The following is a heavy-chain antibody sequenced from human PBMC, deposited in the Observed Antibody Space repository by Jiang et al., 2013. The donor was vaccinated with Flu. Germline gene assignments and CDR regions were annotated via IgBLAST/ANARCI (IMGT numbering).Heavy chain of an antibody. CDR3: AREGDYYGPAVDY. J-gene: IGHJ4*02. Sequence: SYYWSWIRQPHGRDWSGLGISITWEHQLXPSLKSRVTISVDTSKNQFSLKLSSVTAADTAVYYCAREGDYYGPAVDYWGQGTLVTVSS. CDR2: SITWEH. CDR1: SYY. V-gene: IGHV4-59*01. D-gene: IGHD3-10*01.